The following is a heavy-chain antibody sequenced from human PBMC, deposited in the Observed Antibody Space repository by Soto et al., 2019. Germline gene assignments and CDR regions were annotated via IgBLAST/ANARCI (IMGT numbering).Heavy chain of an antibody. Sequence: EVQLVESGGGLVQPGGSLKLSCAASGFTFSGSAMHWVRQASGKGLEWVGRIRSKANSYATAYAASVKGRFTISRDDSKNTAYLQMNSLNTEDTAVYYCTSTVLRYFDTYYFDYWGQGTLVIVSS. CDR1: GFTFSGSA. CDR3: TSTVLRYFDTYYFDY. D-gene: IGHD3-9*01. CDR2: IRSKANSYAT. V-gene: IGHV3-73*01. J-gene: IGHJ4*02.